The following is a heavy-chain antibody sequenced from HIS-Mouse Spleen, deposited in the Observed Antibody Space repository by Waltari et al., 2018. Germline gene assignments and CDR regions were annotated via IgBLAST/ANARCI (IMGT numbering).Heavy chain of an antibody. CDR1: GFTFDDYA. Sequence: EVQLVESGGGLVQPGRSLRLSCAASGFTFDDYAMHWVRQAPGKGLEWVSGISWNSGSIGYAESVKGRFTISRDNAKNSLYLQMNSLRAEDTALYYCAKDQLAGGSDAFDIWGQGTMVTVSS. D-gene: IGHD6-25*01. V-gene: IGHV3-9*01. CDR3: AKDQLAGGSDAFDI. CDR2: ISWNSGSI. J-gene: IGHJ3*02.